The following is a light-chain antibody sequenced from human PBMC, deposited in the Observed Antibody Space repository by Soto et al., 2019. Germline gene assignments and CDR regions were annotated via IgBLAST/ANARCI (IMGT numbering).Light chain of an antibody. CDR2: DAS. CDR3: QQCDSYSQT. Sequence: DIQMTQSPSTLSASVGDIVPITCRASQSISTWLAWYQQKPGKAPKLLIYDASTLNSGVPSRFRGSGSGTEFTLNISSLQPDDFATYSCQQCDSYSQTFGQGTKVEIK. CDR1: QSISTW. J-gene: IGKJ1*01. V-gene: IGKV1-5*01.